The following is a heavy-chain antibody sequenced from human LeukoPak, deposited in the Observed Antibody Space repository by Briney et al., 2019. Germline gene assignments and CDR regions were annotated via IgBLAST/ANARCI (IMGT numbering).Heavy chain of an antibody. J-gene: IGHJ4*02. CDR1: GYTFTGYY. Sequence: ASVKVSCKASGYTFTGYYMHWVRQAPGQGLEWMGIINPSGGSTSYAQKFQGRVTMTRDTSTSTVYMELSSLRSEDTAVYYCATSGYSYGYAFDYWGQGTLVTVSS. D-gene: IGHD5-18*01. CDR2: INPSGGST. V-gene: IGHV1-46*01. CDR3: ATSGYSYGYAFDY.